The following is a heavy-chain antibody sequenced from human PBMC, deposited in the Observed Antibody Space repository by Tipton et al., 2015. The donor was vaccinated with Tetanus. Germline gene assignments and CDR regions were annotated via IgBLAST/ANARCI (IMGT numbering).Heavy chain of an antibody. CDR1: GGSISSYY. CDR3: ARGTWLYTSTYHRHWLDP. D-gene: IGHD6-13*01. Sequence: GLVKPSQTLSVTCTVSGGSISSYYWSWIRQPAGKGLEWIGEVDDSGSTNYSPSLKSRVTISLDASKNEFSLTLSSVTAADTAVYYCARGTWLYTSTYHRHWLDPWGQGTLVTVSS. CDR2: VDDSGST. V-gene: IGHV4-59*12. J-gene: IGHJ5*02.